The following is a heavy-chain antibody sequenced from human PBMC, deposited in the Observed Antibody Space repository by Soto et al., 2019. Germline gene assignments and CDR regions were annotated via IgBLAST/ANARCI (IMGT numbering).Heavy chain of an antibody. CDR1: GYTFTGYY. D-gene: IGHD1-26*01. CDR3: AREEWELLENYYYYGMDV. CDR2: INPNSGGT. Sequence: VASVKVSCKASGYTFTGYYMHWVRQAPGQGLEWMGWINPNSGGTNYAQKFQGRVTMTRDTSISTAYMELSRLRSDDTAVYYCAREEWELLENYYYYGMDVWGQGTTVTVSS. J-gene: IGHJ6*02. V-gene: IGHV1-2*02.